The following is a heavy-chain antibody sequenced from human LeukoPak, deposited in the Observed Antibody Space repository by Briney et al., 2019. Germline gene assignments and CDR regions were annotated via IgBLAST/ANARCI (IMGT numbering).Heavy chain of an antibody. CDR1: GFTFSNYW. V-gene: IGHV3-7*01. CDR2: KKLDGSEK. D-gene: IGHD3-10*01. CDR3: SRINFRGSGTYYFDY. J-gene: IGHJ4*02. Sequence: GGSLRLSFAGSGFTFSNYWMSWVRQAPGKGLEWVAKKKLDGSEKFYVDSVKGRFTISRDNVKKSLYLQMNSLRAEDTALYYCSRINFRGSGTYYFDYWGQGTLVTVSS.